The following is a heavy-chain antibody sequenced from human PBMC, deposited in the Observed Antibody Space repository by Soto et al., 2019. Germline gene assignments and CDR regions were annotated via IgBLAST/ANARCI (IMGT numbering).Heavy chain of an antibody. CDR3: ARVPRGYCRDGECHSPYYYGMDV. V-gene: IGHV1-18*01. Sequence: ASVKVSCKASGYTFTSYGISWVRQAPGQGLEWMGWISAYNGNTNYAQKLQGRVTMTTDTSTSTAYMELRSLRSDDTAVYYCARVPRGYCRDGECHSPYYYGMDVWGQGTTVSVSS. J-gene: IGHJ6*02. CDR1: GYTFTSYG. D-gene: IGHD2-21*01. CDR2: ISAYNGNT.